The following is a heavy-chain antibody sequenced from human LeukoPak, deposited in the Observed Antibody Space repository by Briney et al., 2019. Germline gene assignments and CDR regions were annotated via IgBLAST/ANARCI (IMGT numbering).Heavy chain of an antibody. Sequence: GGSLRLSCAASGFTFSSYWMSWVRQAPGKGLEWVANIRQDGSVQNYVDSVKGRFTISRDNAKNSVYLQMSSLRAEDTAVYYCLVTTRSRGFDYWGQGTLVTVSS. CDR1: GFTFSSYW. CDR2: IRQDGSVQ. CDR3: LVTTRSRGFDY. J-gene: IGHJ4*02. V-gene: IGHV3-7*01. D-gene: IGHD1/OR15-1a*01.